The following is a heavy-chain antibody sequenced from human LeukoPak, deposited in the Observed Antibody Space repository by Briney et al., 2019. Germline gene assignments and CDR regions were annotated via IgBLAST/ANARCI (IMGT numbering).Heavy chain of an antibody. D-gene: IGHD5-18*01. CDR2: IYHSGST. J-gene: IGHJ4*02. Sequence: SETLSLTCTVSGGSISSSSYYWGWIRQPPGKGLEWIGSIYHSGSTYYNPSLKSRVTISVDTSKNQFSLKLSSVTAADTAVYYCARGHVDTAMVDYWGQGTLVTVSS. V-gene: IGHV4-39*07. CDR1: GGSISSSSYY. CDR3: ARGHVDTAMVDY.